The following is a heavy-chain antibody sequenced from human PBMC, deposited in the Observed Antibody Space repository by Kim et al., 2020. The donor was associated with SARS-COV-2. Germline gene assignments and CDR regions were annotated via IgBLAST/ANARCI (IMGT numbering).Heavy chain of an antibody. J-gene: IGHJ4*02. D-gene: IGHD3-16*01. Sequence: SETLSLTCTVSGGSISSGGYYWSWIRQHPGKGLEWIGYIYYSGSTYYNPSLKSRVTISVDTSKNQFSLNLSSVTAADTAVYYCARDFLQGGADYWGQGTLVTVSS. CDR1: GGSISSGGYY. CDR3: ARDFLQGGADY. CDR2: IYYSGST. V-gene: IGHV4-31*03.